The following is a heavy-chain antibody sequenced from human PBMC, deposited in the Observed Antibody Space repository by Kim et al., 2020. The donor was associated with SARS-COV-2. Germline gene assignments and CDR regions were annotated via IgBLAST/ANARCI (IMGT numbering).Heavy chain of an antibody. J-gene: IGHJ4*02. CDR3: AKDILAAGLFFDY. D-gene: IGHD6-13*01. Sequence: YADAVKGRFPISRAIAKSSLYLQMDSLRPEDTAVYYCAKDILAAGLFFDYWGQGTLVTVSS. V-gene: IGHV3-11*01.